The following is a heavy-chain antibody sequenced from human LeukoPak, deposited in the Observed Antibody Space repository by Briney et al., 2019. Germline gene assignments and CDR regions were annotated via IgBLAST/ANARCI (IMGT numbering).Heavy chain of an antibody. J-gene: IGHJ4*02. D-gene: IGHD2-15*01. Sequence: GSLRLSCAASGFTFSSYAMSWVRQPPGKGLEWIGEINHSGSTNYNPSLKSRVTISVDTSKNQFSLKLSSVTAADTAVYYCARGYCSGGSCSVHFDYWGQGTLVTVSS. CDR2: INHSGST. CDR3: ARGYCSGGSCSVHFDY. V-gene: IGHV4-34*01. CDR1: GFTFSSYA.